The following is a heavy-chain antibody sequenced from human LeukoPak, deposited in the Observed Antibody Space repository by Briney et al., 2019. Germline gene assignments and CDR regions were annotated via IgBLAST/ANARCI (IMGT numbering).Heavy chain of an antibody. CDR1: GFTFSSYA. CDR2: ISSSSSYI. D-gene: IGHD3-10*01. Sequence: PGGSLRLSCAASGFTFSSYAMSWVRQAPGKGLEWVSSISSSSSYIYYADSVKGRFTISRDNAKNSLYLQMNSLRAEDTAVYYCARSKVVRGVITSWDNWFDPWGQGTLVTVSS. V-gene: IGHV3-21*01. J-gene: IGHJ5*02. CDR3: ARSKVVRGVITSWDNWFDP.